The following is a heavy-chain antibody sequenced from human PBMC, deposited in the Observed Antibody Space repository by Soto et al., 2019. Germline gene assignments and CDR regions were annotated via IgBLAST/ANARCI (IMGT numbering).Heavy chain of an antibody. CDR1: GGSISSGNYY. CDR3: ARVWGGSNGFDP. J-gene: IGHJ5*02. V-gene: IGHV4-30-4*01. CDR2: ISYSGST. D-gene: IGHD3-16*01. Sequence: SETLSLTCTVSGGSISSGNYYWSWIRQPPGKGLEWIGFISYSGSTYYSTSLKSRVTISVDTSKSQFSLNLSFVTAADTAVYYCARVWGGSNGFDPWGQGTLVTVSS.